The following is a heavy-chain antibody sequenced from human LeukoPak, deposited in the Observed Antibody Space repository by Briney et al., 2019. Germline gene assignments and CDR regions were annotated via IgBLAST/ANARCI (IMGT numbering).Heavy chain of an antibody. CDR3: ARSSLGGYYYYYYMDV. J-gene: IGHJ6*03. CDR2: IYYSGST. V-gene: IGHV4-59*11. CDR1: GGSISSHY. Sequence: SETLSLTCTVSGGSISSHYWSWIRQPPGKGLEWIGYIYYSGSTNYNPSLKSRVTISVDTSKNQFSLKLSSVTAADTAVYYCARSSLGGYYYYYYMDVWGKGTTVTVSS. D-gene: IGHD6-19*01.